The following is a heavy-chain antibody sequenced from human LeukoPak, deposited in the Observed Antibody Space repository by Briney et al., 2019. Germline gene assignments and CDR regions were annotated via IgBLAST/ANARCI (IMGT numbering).Heavy chain of an antibody. CDR2: ISAYNGNT. Sequence: GASVPVSCTASGYTFTSYGISWVRQAPGQGLEWMGWISAYNGNTKYVQKLQGRVTMTTDSSTSTAYMELRSLTSDDTAVYYCARWYCGGGSCYSYYYGMDVWGQGTTVTVSS. J-gene: IGHJ6*02. D-gene: IGHD2-15*01. V-gene: IGHV1-18*01. CDR1: GYTFTSYG. CDR3: ARWYCGGGSCYSYYYGMDV.